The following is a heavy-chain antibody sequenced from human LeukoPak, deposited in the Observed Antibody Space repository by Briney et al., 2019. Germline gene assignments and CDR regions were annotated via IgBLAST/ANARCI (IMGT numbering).Heavy chain of an antibody. CDR1: GFTFSSYS. CDR2: ISSSSSYI. CDR3: ARDLGYGDYV. V-gene: IGHV3-21*01. J-gene: IGHJ4*02. D-gene: IGHD4-17*01. Sequence: PGGSLRLSCAASGFTFSSYSMNWVRQAPGEGLEWVSSISSSSSYIYYADSVKGRLTISRDNAKNSLYLQMNSLRAEDTAVYYCARDLGYGDYVWGQGTLVTVSS.